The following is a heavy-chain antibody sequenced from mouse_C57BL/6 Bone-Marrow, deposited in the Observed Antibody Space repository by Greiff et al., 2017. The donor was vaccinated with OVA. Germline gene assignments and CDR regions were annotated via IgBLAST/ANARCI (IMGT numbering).Heavy chain of an antibody. D-gene: IGHD1-1*01. CDR2: INPYNGGT. J-gene: IGHJ3*01. Sequence: EVKLMESGPVLVKPGASVKMSCKASGYTFTDYYMNWVKQSHGKSLEWIGVINPYNGGTSYNQKFKGKATLTVDKSSSTAYMELNSLTSEDSAVYDCARSVGKYYGSRQAWFAYWGQGTLVTVSA. V-gene: IGHV1-19*01. CDR3: ARSVGKYYGSRQAWFAY. CDR1: GYTFTDYY.